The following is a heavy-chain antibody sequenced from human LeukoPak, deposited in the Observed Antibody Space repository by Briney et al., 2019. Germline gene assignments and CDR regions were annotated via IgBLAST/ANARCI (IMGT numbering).Heavy chain of an antibody. V-gene: IGHV4-59*08. CDR2: IYYSGST. Sequence: SETLSLTCTVSGGSISSYYWSWIRQPPGKGLEWIGYIYYSGSTNYNPSLKSRVTISVDTSKNQFSLKLSSVTAADTAVYYCARHNWNRTDAFDIWGQGTMVTVSS. CDR3: ARHNWNRTDAFDI. CDR1: GGSISSYY. J-gene: IGHJ3*02. D-gene: IGHD1-20*01.